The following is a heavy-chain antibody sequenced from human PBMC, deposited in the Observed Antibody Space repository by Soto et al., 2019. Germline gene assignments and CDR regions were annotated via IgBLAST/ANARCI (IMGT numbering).Heavy chain of an antibody. CDR1: GESVASNSAA. CDR3: ARVNSSGWYRYYYYGMDV. V-gene: IGHV6-1*01. Sequence: PSQTLSLTCAISGESVASNSAAWNWIRQSPSRGLEWLGRAYYRSKWYNDYAVSVKSRITINPDTSKNQFSLQLNSVTPEDTAVYYCARVNSSGWYRYYYYGMDVWGQGTTVTVSS. D-gene: IGHD6-19*01. J-gene: IGHJ6*02. CDR2: AYYRSKWYN.